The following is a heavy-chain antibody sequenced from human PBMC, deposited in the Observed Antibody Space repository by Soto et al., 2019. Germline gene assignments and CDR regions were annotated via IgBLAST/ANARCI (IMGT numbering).Heavy chain of an antibody. D-gene: IGHD3-16*01. V-gene: IGHV1-58*02. Sequence: GASVKVSCKASGFTFTSSAMQWVRQARGQRLEWIGWIVVGSGNTNYAQKFQERVTITRDMSTSTAYMELSSLRSEDTAVYYCAATKLGSPPLGSGYYYGMDVWG. CDR3: AATKLGSPPLGSGYYYGMDV. CDR2: IVVGSGNT. J-gene: IGHJ6*02. CDR1: GFTFTSSA.